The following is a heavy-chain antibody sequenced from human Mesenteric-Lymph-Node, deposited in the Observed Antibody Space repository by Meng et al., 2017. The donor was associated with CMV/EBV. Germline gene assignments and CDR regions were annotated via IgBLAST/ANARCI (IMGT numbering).Heavy chain of an antibody. J-gene: IGHJ4*02. CDR1: GFTFSSYA. CDR3: ALKPVDTYYFDY. D-gene: IGHD5-18*01. CDR2: ISGSGGST. Sequence: GESLKISCAASGFTFSSYAMSWVRQAPGKGLEWVSAISGSGGSTYYADSVKGRFTISRDNSKNTLYLQMNSLRAEDTAVYYCALKPVDTYYFDYGGQGTLVTVSS. V-gene: IGHV3-23*01.